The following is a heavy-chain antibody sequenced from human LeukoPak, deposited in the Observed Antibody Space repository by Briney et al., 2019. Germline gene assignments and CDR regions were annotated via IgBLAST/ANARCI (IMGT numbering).Heavy chain of an antibody. J-gene: IGHJ4*02. V-gene: IGHV4-39*07. Sequence: SETLSLTCTVSGNSISSSSYYWVWIRQPPGKGLEWIGSINYYGKTYYNPSVKSRVTISVDTSKNPFSLIVRSVTAADTAVYYCGRSAGFVHFDHWGQGTLVTVTS. CDR1: GNSISSSSYY. CDR3: GRSAGFVHFDH. CDR2: INYYGKT. D-gene: IGHD3-16*01.